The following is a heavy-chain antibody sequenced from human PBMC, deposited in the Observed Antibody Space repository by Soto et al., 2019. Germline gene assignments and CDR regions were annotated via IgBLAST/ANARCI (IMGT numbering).Heavy chain of an antibody. CDR1: GFPFSSYG. D-gene: IGHD3-22*01. CDR3: AKGTEHYYEENAEYFQH. Sequence: QVQLVESGGGVVQPGRSLRLSCAASGFPFSSYGMHWVRQAPGKGLEWVAVISYDGSNKYYADSVKGRFTISRDNSKNTLYLQMNSLRAEDTAVYYCAKGTEHYYEENAEYFQHWGQGTLVTVSS. V-gene: IGHV3-30*18. J-gene: IGHJ1*01. CDR2: ISYDGSNK.